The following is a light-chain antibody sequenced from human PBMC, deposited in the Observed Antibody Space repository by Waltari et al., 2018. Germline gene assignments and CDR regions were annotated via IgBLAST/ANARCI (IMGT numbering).Light chain of an antibody. V-gene: IGKV4-1*01. Sequence: DIVMTQSPDSLAVSLGERATINCKSSQSVLYNSDNKNYLAWYQQKPGQPPELLIYWASTRESGVPDRFRGSGSGTDFTLTITSLQAEDVAVYYCQQYYGTPPRTFGQGTKVEIK. CDR3: QQYYGTPPRT. J-gene: IGKJ1*01. CDR2: WAS. CDR1: QSVLYNSDNKNY.